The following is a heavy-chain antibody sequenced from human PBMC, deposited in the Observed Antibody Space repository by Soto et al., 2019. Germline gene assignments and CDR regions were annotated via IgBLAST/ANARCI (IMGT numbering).Heavy chain of an antibody. CDR2: INAGNGNT. V-gene: IGHV1-3*01. D-gene: IGHD6-19*01. J-gene: IGHJ4*02. Sequence: QVQLVQSGAEVKKPGASVKVSCKASGYTFTSYAMHWVRQAPGQRLEWMGWINAGNGNTKYSQKFQGRVTITRDTSASTAYRELSSLRSEDTAVYYCARARIAVAGTSRYYFDYWGQGTLVTVSS. CDR1: GYTFTSYA. CDR3: ARARIAVAGTSRYYFDY.